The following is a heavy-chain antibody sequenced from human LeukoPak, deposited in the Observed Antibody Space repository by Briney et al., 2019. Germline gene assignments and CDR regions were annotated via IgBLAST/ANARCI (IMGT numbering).Heavy chain of an antibody. D-gene: IGHD2-2*01. V-gene: IGHV4-4*07. CDR3: ARDIVVVPAENYYGMDV. CDR1: GGSISSYY. Sequence: SETLSLTCTVSGGSISSYYWSWIRQPAGKGLEWIGRIYTSGSTNYNPSLKSRVTMSADTSKNQFSLKLSSVTAADTAVYYCARDIVVVPAENYYGMDVRGQGTTVTVSS. J-gene: IGHJ6*02. CDR2: IYTSGST.